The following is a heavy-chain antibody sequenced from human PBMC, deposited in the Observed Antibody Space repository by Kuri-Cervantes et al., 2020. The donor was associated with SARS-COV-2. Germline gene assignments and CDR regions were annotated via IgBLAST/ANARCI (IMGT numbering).Heavy chain of an antibody. CDR1: GFTVSSNY. CDR2: IYSGGST. CDR3: ARLRTNYDILTGYPLPDYFDY. J-gene: IGHJ4*02. Sequence: GESLKISCAASGFTVSSNYMSWVRQAPGKGLEWVSVIYSGGSTYYADSVKGRFTISRDNSKNTLYLQMNSLRAEDTAVYYCARLRTNYDILTGYPLPDYFDYWGQGPLVTVSS. V-gene: IGHV3-53*01. D-gene: IGHD3-9*01.